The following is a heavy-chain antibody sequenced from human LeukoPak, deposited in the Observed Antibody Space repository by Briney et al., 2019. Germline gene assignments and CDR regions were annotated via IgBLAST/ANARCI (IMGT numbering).Heavy chain of an antibody. CDR2: IYYSGST. J-gene: IGHJ4*02. CDR1: GGSISSYY. D-gene: IGHD5-18*01. V-gene: IGHV4-59*01. Sequence: SETLSLTCTVSGGSISSYYWSWIRQPPGKGLEWIGYIYYSGSTNYNSSLKSRVTISADTSKNQFSLKLCSVTAADTAVYYCARAQNVDTADYWGQGTLVTVSS. CDR3: ARAQNVDTADY.